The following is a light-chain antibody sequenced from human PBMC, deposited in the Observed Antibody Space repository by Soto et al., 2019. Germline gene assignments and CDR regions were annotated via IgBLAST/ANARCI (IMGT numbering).Light chain of an antibody. V-gene: IGLV2-14*01. J-gene: IGLJ1*01. CDR2: EVS. CDR3: SSYTTANTYV. CDR1: SSDVGGYEY. Sequence: QSVLTQPRSVSGSPGQSITISCTGTSSDVGGYEYVSWYQHHPGKAPKLMIYEVSNRPSGVSHRFSGSKSGNTASLTISGLQAEDEADYYCSSYTTANTYVFGTGTKVTVL.